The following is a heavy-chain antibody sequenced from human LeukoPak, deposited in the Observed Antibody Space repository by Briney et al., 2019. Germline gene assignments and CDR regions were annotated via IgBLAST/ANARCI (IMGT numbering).Heavy chain of an antibody. CDR1: GGSISSGDYY. CDR2: IYHSGST. Sequence: PSQTLSLTCTVSGGSISSGDYYWRWIRQPPGKGLEWIGYIYHSGSTYYNPSLKSRVTISVDTSKNQSSLKLSSVTAADTAVYYCARDYYDSSGYYDPQDNWFDPWGQGTLVIVSS. V-gene: IGHV4-30-4*01. CDR3: ARDYYDSSGYYDPQDNWFDP. J-gene: IGHJ5*02. D-gene: IGHD3-22*01.